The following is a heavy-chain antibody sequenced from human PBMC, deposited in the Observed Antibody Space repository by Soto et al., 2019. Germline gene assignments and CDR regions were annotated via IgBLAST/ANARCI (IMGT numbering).Heavy chain of an antibody. D-gene: IGHD3-3*01. CDR1: GFTFSSYG. CDR2: ISYDGSNK. CDR3: ANVREYDFWSGYSALGGMDV. Sequence: GGSLRFSCAASGFTFSSYGMHWVSQAPGKGLEWVAVISYDGSNKYYADSVKGRFTISRDNSKNTLYLQMNSLRAEDTAVYYCANVREYDFWSGYSALGGMDVWGQGTTVTVSS. J-gene: IGHJ6*02. V-gene: IGHV3-30*18.